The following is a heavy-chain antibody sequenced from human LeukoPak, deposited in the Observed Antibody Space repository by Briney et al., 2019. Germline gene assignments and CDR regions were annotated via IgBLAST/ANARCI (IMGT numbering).Heavy chain of an antibody. CDR1: GYTFTSYD. J-gene: IGHJ4*02. Sequence: GASVKVSCKASGYTFTSYDINWVRQATGQGLEWMGWMNPNSGNTGYAQKFQGRVTITTDESTSTAYMELSSLRSEDTAVYYCASEGFYDSSGYYKDYWGQGTLVTVSS. D-gene: IGHD3-22*01. CDR3: ASEGFYDSSGYYKDY. CDR2: MNPNSGNT. V-gene: IGHV1-8*01.